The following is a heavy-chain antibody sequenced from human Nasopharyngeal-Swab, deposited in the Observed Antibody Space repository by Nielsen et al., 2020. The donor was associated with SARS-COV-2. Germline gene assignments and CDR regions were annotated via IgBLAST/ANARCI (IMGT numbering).Heavy chain of an antibody. CDR2: IYYNGNT. CDR1: GDSIAYNTVY. D-gene: IGHD2-15*01. J-gene: IGHJ4*02. Sequence: SETLSLTCTVSGDSIAYNTVYWGWIRQPPGKGLEWLGNIYYNGNTYHNPSLNSRLTISVDKYKNQFSLQLSPVTAADTAVSYCARSSCWYYFDYWAQGTQVTVSS. V-gene: IGHV4-39*01. CDR3: ARSSCWYYFDY.